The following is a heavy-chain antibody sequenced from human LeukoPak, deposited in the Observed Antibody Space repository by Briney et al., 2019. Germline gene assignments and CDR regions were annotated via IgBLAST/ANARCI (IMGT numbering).Heavy chain of an antibody. J-gene: IGHJ4*02. Sequence: PGGSLRLSCAASGFTFSSYAMSWVRQAPGKGLEWVSAISGSGGSTYYADSVKGRFTISRDNSKNTLYLQMNSLRAEDTAVYYCAKDQVITMVRGVIYFDYWGQGTLVTVSS. V-gene: IGHV3-23*01. D-gene: IGHD3-10*01. CDR2: ISGSGGST. CDR3: AKDQVITMVRGVIYFDY. CDR1: GFTFSSYA.